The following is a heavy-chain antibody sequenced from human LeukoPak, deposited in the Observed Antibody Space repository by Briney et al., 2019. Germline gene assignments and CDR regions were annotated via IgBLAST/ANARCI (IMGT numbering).Heavy chain of an antibody. CDR1: GFTFSSYA. Sequence: GGSLRLSCAASGFTFSSYAMSWVRQAPGKGLEWVSAISGSGSSTYYADSVKGRFTISRDNSKNTLYLQMNSLRAEDTAVYYCAKGGYGDLSIDYWGQGTLVTVSS. D-gene: IGHD4-17*01. CDR3: AKGGYGDLSIDY. CDR2: ISGSGSST. J-gene: IGHJ4*02. V-gene: IGHV3-23*01.